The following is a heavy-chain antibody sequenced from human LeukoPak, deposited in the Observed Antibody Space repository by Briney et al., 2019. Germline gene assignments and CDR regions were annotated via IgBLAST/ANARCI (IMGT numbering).Heavy chain of an antibody. V-gene: IGHV3-30*02. CDR3: LGTAGVFNY. CDR1: GFTFSNAW. Sequence: GSLRLSCAASGFTFSNAWMSWVRQAPGKGLEWMAFIRFDGSDKYYANSVKGRFTISRDNSKNTLFLQMNSLRTADTAVYYCLGTAGVFNYWGQGTLVTVSS. J-gene: IGHJ4*02. D-gene: IGHD1-1*01. CDR2: IRFDGSDK.